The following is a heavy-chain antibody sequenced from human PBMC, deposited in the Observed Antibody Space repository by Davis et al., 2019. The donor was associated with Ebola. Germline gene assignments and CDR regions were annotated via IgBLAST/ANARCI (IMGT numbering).Heavy chain of an antibody. V-gene: IGHV3-30-3*01. Sequence: PGGSLRLSCAASGFTFSSYAMHWVRQAPGKGLEWVAVISYDGSNKYYADSVQGRFTISRDNSKNTLYLQMNSLRAEDTAVYYCARDGSGSSSPHETYYYYGMDVWGQGTTVTVSS. CDR3: ARDGSGSSSPHETYYYYGMDV. D-gene: IGHD3-10*01. CDR2: ISYDGSNK. CDR1: GFTFSSYA. J-gene: IGHJ6*02.